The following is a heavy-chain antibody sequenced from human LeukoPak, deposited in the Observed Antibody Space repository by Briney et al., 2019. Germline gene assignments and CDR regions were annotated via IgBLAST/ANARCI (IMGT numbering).Heavy chain of an antibody. D-gene: IGHD2-21*02. CDR2: ISSSGSTI. V-gene: IGHV3-48*03. J-gene: IGHJ3*02. CDR1: GFTFSSYE. Sequence: GGSLRLSCAASGFTFSSYEMNWVRQAPGKGLEWVSYISSSGSTIYYADSVKGRFTISRDSAKNSLYLQMNSLRAEDTAVYYCARVLCGGDCWGGRGAFDIWGQGTMVTVSS. CDR3: ARVLCGGDCWGGRGAFDI.